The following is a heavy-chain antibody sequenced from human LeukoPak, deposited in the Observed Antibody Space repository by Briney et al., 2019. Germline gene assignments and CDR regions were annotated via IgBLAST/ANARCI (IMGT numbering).Heavy chain of an antibody. CDR1: GFTFHNYW. CDR2: IKHDASEK. J-gene: IGHJ4*02. Sequence: GGSLRLSCAASGFTFHNYWMAWVRQTPGKGLEWAANIKHDASEKYYVDSVKGRFTISRDNAQNSFFLQMNSLRAEDTAVYFCARDRGSTGYDSYDYWGQGTLVTVSS. D-gene: IGHD5-12*01. V-gene: IGHV3-7*01. CDR3: ARDRGSTGYDSYDY.